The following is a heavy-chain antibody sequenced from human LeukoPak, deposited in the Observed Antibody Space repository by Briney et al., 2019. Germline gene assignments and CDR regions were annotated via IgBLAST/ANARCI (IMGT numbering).Heavy chain of an antibody. CDR1: GGSISSHY. Sequence: SETLSLTCTVSGGSISSHYWSWIRQPPGKGLEWIGYIYYSGSTNYNPSLKSRVTISVDTSKNQFSLKLSSVTAADTAVYYCAREGGDYSNSYGWFDPWGQGTLVAVSS. CDR3: AREGGDYSNSYGWFDP. CDR2: IYYSGST. V-gene: IGHV4-59*11. D-gene: IGHD4-11*01. J-gene: IGHJ5*02.